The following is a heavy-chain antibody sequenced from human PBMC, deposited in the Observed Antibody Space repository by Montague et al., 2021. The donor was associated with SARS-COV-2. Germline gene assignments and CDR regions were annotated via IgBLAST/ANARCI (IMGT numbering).Heavy chain of an antibody. CDR3: ARGYDSSGYQY. V-gene: IGHV3-7*05. CDR1: GFTFSTFW. J-gene: IGHJ4*02. Sequence: SLRLSCAASGFTFSTFWMTWVRQVPGKGLEWVANIKQDGSEKYYXXSSKGRFTISRDNAKNSLYLQLDSLRAEDTAVYYCARGYDSSGYQYWGQGTLVTVSS. D-gene: IGHD3-22*01. CDR2: IKQDGSEK.